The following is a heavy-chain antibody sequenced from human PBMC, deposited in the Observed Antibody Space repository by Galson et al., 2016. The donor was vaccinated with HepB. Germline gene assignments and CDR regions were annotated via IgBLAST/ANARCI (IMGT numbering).Heavy chain of an antibody. J-gene: IGHJ4*02. CDR1: GFTFSSYS. CDR3: ARAFSRESGFDY. Sequence: SLRLSCAASGFTFSSYSMNWVCQAPGKGLEWVSSISSRSSYIYHADSVKGRFTISRDNAKNSLYLQVNSLRAEDTAVYYCARAFSRESGFDYWGQGTLVTVSS. CDR2: ISSRSSYI. D-gene: IGHD3-10*01. V-gene: IGHV3-21*01.